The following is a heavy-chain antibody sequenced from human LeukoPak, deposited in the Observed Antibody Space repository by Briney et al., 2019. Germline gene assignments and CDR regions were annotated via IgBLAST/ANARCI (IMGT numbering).Heavy chain of an antibody. CDR2: IYTSENT. CDR1: GGYIGSYY. Sequence: SETLSLTCTVLGGYIGSYYWSWIRQPAGKGLEWIGRIYTSENTDYNPSLKSRVTMSVDMSTSQFSLRLTSVTAADTAVYYCAREGDYGDYSKSFYYMDVWGKGTTVTVSS. CDR3: AREGDYGDYSKSFYYMDV. V-gene: IGHV4-4*07. J-gene: IGHJ6*03. D-gene: IGHD4-17*01.